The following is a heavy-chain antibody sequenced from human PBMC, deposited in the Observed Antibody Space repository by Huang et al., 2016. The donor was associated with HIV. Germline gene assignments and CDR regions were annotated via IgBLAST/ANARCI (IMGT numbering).Heavy chain of an antibody. V-gene: IGHV3-30*18. CDR2: ISYDGRSQ. CDR1: GFKLSGFG. Sequence: QVHLVESGGGVVQPGGSLRLSCAASGFKLSGFGMHWVRQASCKGLECVAVISYDGRSQFYTDSVKGRFTISRDNSDNTLSLQMKGLRPDDTAVYYCAKESRWFSDFDHWGQGVLVSVSS. CDR3: AKESRWFSDFDH. J-gene: IGHJ4*02. D-gene: IGHD2-15*01.